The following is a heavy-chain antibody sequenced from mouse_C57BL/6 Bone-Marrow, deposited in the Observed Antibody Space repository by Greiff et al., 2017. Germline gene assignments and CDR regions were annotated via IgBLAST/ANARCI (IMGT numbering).Heavy chain of an antibody. Sequence: QVQLKQSGPELVKPGASVKLSCKASGYTFTSYDINWVKQRPGQGLEWIGWIYPRDGSTKYNEKFKGKATLTADTSSSTAYMELHSLTSEDSAVYFCAWIYMDYWGQGTSVTVSS. CDR3: AWIYMDY. CDR2: IYPRDGST. CDR1: GYTFTSYD. V-gene: IGHV1-85*01. J-gene: IGHJ4*01. D-gene: IGHD1-3*01.